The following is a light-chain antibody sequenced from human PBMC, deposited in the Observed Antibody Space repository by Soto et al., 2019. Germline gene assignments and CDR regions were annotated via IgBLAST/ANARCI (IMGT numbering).Light chain of an antibody. CDR3: QSYDSSLSALYV. V-gene: IGLV1-40*01. CDR2: GNS. CDR1: SSNIGAGYD. J-gene: IGLJ1*01. Sequence: QSVLTQPPSVSGAPGQRVTISCTGSSSNIGAGYDVHWYQQLPGTAPKLLIYGNSNRPSGVPDRFSGSKSGTSASLAITGLQAEDEADYSCQSYDSSLSALYVFGTGTKVTFL.